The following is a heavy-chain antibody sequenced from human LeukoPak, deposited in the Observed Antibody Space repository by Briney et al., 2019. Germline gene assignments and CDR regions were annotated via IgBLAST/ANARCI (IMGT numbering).Heavy chain of an antibody. D-gene: IGHD2-21*01. CDR3: ARDESDGYYYHMDV. V-gene: IGHV3-21*01. CDR2: ISSSSSYI. J-gene: IGHJ6*03. CDR1: GFTFSSYS. Sequence: GGSLRLSCAASGFTFSSYSMNWVRQAPGKGLEWVSSISSSSSYIYYADSVKGRFTISRDNAKNSLYLRMNSLRAEDTAVYYCARDESDGYYYHMDVWGKGTTVTVSS.